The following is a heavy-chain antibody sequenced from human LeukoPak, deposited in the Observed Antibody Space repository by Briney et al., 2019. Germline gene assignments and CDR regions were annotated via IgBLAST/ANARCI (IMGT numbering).Heavy chain of an antibody. D-gene: IGHD1-26*01. J-gene: IGHJ3*02. V-gene: IGHV3-53*01. CDR3: AGYSGNYYSHAFDI. Sequence: QPGRSLRLSCTASGFTFGDYAMSWVRQAPGKGLEWVSSIYSAGATHYAESVKGRFTISRDNSKNTLYLQMNSLRAEDTAVYYCAGYSGNYYSHAFDIWGQGTMVTVSS. CDR2: IYSAGAT. CDR1: GFTFGDYA.